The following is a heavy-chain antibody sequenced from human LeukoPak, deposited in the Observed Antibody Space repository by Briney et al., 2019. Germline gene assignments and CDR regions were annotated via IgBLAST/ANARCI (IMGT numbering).Heavy chain of an antibody. Sequence: SETLSLTCAVYGGSFSGYYWSWIRQPPGKGLEWIGEINHSGSTNYNPSLKSRVTISVDTSKNQFSLKLSSVTAADTAVYYCARGRTGYYDSSGYYCFDYWGQGTLVTVSS. CDR3: ARGRTGYYDSSGYYCFDY. J-gene: IGHJ4*02. CDR1: GGSFSGYY. V-gene: IGHV4-34*01. CDR2: INHSGST. D-gene: IGHD3-22*01.